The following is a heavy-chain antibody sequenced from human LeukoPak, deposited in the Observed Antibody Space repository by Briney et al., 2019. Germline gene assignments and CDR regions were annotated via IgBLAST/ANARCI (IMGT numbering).Heavy chain of an antibody. CDR3: AKDSSGGASGY. CDR2: ISYDGSNK. CDR1: GFTFSSYG. V-gene: IGHV3-30*18. Sequence: GSLRLSCAASGFTFSSYGMHWVSQAPGKGLEWVAVISYDGSNKYYADSVKGRFTISRDNSKNTLYLQMNSLRAEDTAVYYCAKDSSGGASGYWGQGTLVTVSS. D-gene: IGHD6-19*01. J-gene: IGHJ4*02.